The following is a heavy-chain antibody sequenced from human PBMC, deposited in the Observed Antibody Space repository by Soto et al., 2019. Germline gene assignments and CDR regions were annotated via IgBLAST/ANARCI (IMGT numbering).Heavy chain of an antibody. J-gene: IGHJ5*02. Sequence: PGGSLRLSCAASGFTCSSYGMHWVRQAPGKGLEWVAVISYDGSNKYYADSVKGRFTISRDNSKNTLYLQMNSLRAEDTAVYYCAKDRTIAVAATNWFDPWGQGTLVTVSS. CDR3: AKDRTIAVAATNWFDP. CDR2: ISYDGSNK. CDR1: GFTCSSYG. V-gene: IGHV3-30*18. D-gene: IGHD6-19*01.